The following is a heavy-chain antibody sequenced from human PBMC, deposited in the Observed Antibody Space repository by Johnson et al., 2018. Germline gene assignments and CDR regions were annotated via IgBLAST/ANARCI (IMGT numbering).Heavy chain of an antibody. D-gene: IGHD6-19*01. V-gene: IGHV3-30*18. CDR1: GFTFSRFG. CDR2: ISYDGNNI. J-gene: IGHJ4*02. CDR3: VKGGIVEGWYIGFDS. Sequence: QVQLVESGGRVVQPGRSLRLSCAAAGFTFSRFGMHWVRQTPGKGLEWVALISYDGNNIKYADPVKGRFTISRDNSENTLYLQMNSLRAEDTAVYYCVKGGIVEGWYIGFDSWGQGTLVTVSS.